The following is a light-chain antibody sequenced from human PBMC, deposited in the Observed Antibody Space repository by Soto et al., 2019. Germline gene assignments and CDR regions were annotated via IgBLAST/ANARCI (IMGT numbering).Light chain of an antibody. CDR3: QQYGRAWT. V-gene: IGKV3-20*01. J-gene: IGKJ1*01. Sequence: EIVLTQSPGTLSLSPGERATLSCRASQSVSSSYLAWYQQKPGQAPRLLIYGASSRATGIPDRFSGSGSGTDFTLTISRLEPEYFAVYYCQQYGRAWTFGQGTKVEIK. CDR2: GAS. CDR1: QSVSSSY.